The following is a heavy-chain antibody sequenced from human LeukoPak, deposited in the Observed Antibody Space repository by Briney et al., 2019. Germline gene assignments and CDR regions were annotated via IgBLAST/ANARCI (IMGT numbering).Heavy chain of an antibody. CDR2: ISYDGSNK. J-gene: IGHJ4*02. Sequence: PGGSLRLSCAASGFTFSSYGMHWVRQAPGKGLEWVAVISYDGSNKYYADSVKGRFTISRDNSKNTLHLQMNSLRAEDTAVYYCARRGSRYGDYERAYFDYWGQGTLVTVSS. V-gene: IGHV3-30*03. D-gene: IGHD4-17*01. CDR3: ARRGSRYGDYERAYFDY. CDR1: GFTFSSYG.